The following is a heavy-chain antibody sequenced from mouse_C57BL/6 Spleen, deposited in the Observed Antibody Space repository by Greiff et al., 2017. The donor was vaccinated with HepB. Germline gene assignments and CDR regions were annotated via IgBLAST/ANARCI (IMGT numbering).Heavy chain of an antibody. CDR2: IYPGDGDT. D-gene: IGHD1-1*01. CDR3: ATLLTTGVATPDY. J-gene: IGHJ2*01. Sequence: QVQLKESGPELVKPGASVKISCKASGYAFSSSWMNWVKQRPGKGLEWIGRIYPGDGDTNYNGKFKGKATLTAEKSSSTAYMQLSSLTSEDSAVYLCATLLTTGVATPDYGGKGTTLTVSS. CDR1: GYAFSSSW. V-gene: IGHV1-82*01.